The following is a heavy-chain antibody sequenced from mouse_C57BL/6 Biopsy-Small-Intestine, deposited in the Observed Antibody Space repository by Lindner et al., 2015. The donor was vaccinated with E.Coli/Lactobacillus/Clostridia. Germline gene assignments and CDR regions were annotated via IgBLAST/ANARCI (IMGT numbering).Heavy chain of an antibody. D-gene: IGHD2-13*01. V-gene: IGHV1S29*02. Sequence: SVKVSCKTSGYTFTDFFMHWVRQAPGQGLEWMGWINPNSGGTDYAQKFQGRVTMTRDTSISAACMELSRLSSDDTAVYYCAKASPYGDYVMDVWGQGTTVTVSS. CDR3: AKASPYGDYVMDV. CDR1: GYTFTDFF. CDR2: INPNSGGT. J-gene: IGHJ4*01.